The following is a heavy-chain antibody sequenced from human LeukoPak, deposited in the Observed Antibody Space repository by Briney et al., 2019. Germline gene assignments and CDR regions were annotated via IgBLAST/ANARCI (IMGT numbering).Heavy chain of an antibody. CDR3: ARDRATMVRGVTSD. CDR1: GYTFTGYY. Sequence: ASVKVSCKASGYTFTGYYMHWVRQAPGQGLEWMGWINPNSGGTNYAQKFQGRVTMTRDTSISTAYMELSRLRSDGTAVYYCARDRATMVRGVTSDWGQGTLVTVSS. V-gene: IGHV1-2*02. CDR2: INPNSGGT. J-gene: IGHJ4*02. D-gene: IGHD3-10*01.